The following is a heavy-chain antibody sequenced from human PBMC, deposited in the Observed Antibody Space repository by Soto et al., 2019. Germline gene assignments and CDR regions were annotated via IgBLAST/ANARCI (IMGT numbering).Heavy chain of an antibody. Sequence: EENLVESGGGLVQPGGSLRLSCAASGFTFSIYTMNWVRQATGKGLEWVAYINSGSGTKTYADSVKGRLTISRDDAKKSLFLQMSSLRDEDTAVYYCARDIIVLSRNGMDVWGQGTTVTVSS. CDR1: GFTFSIYT. V-gene: IGHV3-48*02. CDR2: INSGSGTK. D-gene: IGHD3-22*01. CDR3: ARDIIVLSRNGMDV. J-gene: IGHJ6*02.